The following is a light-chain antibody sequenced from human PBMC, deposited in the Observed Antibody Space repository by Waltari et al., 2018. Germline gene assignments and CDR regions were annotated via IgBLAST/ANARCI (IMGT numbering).Light chain of an antibody. CDR3: HQYENWPYT. Sequence: EIVMTQSTPTLSVSPGERATLSCRASQSVSINFAWYQQKPGQAPGLLIYGASTRATGIPAGFSGSGSGTEFTLTISSLQSEDFAVYYCHQYENWPYTFGQGTKLEVK. CDR1: QSVSIN. V-gene: IGKV3-15*01. CDR2: GAS. J-gene: IGKJ2*01.